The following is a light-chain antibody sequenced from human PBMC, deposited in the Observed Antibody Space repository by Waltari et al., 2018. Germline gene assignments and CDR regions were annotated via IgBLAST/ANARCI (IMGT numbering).Light chain of an antibody. CDR3: QTGGHGTWV. V-gene: IGLV4-69*01. CDR1: SGHSSNV. J-gene: IGLJ3*02. Sequence: QLVLTQSPSASASLGASVKLTCTLSSGHSSNVIAWLQQQPEKGPRYLMKVNSDGSHSKGDKIPVRFSGSSSGAEHFLTSSILQSEDEADYYCQTGGHGTWVFGGGTKLTVL. CDR2: VNSDGSH.